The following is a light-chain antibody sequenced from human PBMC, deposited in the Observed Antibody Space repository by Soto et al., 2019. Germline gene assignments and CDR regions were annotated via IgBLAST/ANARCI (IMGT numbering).Light chain of an antibody. CDR1: QSVSSSY. J-gene: IGKJ1*01. CDR2: GAS. V-gene: IGKV3-20*01. CDR3: QQYGNLWT. Sequence: EIVLTQSPGTLSLSPGERATLSCRASQSVSSSYLAWYQQKPGQAPRLLIYGASSRATGIPDRFSGSGSGTDFTLTISRLEPEDFATYYCQQYGNLWTFGQGTKVEIK.